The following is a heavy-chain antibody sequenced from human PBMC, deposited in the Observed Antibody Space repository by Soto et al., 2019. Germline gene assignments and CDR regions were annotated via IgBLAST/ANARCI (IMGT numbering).Heavy chain of an antibody. CDR2: IWYDGSNK. J-gene: IGHJ4*02. Sequence: GGSLRLSCASSCFTFINYGMHWVRQAPGKGLEWVAIIWYDGSNKYYADSVKDRFTISRDNSKNTVSLQMNSLRAEDTAMYYCAAGEPLNYRGQGTLVTVSS. D-gene: IGHD3-10*01. V-gene: IGHV3-33*01. CDR3: AAGEPLNY. CDR1: CFTFINYG.